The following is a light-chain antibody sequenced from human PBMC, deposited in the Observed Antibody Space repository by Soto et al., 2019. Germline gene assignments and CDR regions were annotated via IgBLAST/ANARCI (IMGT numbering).Light chain of an antibody. J-gene: IGLJ1*01. V-gene: IGLV2-14*03. CDR3: SSYTSTTSYV. CDR2: DVY. CDR1: SSDIGSSDH. Sequence: QSALTQPASVSDSPGQSITISCIGTSSDIGSSDHVSWHQQHPGRAPKLIIYDVYNRPSGVSDRFSGSKTGNTASLIISGLQAEDEADYYCSSYTSTTSYVFGSGTKLTVL.